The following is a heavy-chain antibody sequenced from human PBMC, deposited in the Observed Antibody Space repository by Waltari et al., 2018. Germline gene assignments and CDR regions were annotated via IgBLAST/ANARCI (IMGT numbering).Heavy chain of an antibody. Sequence: QVQLQESGPGLVKPSETLSLTCAVSGYSISSGYYWGWIRQPPGKGLEWIGSIYHSGSTYYNPSLKSRVTISVDTSKNQFSLKLSSVTAADTAVYCCATLLLWFGEMQGGYFDYWGQGTLVTVSS. D-gene: IGHD3-10*01. CDR1: GYSISSGYY. J-gene: IGHJ4*02. CDR2: IYHSGST. CDR3: ATLLLWFGEMQGGYFDY. V-gene: IGHV4-38-2*01.